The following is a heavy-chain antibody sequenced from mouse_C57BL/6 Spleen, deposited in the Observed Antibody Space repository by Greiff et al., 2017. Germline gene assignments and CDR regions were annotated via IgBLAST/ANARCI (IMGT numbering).Heavy chain of an antibody. CDR1: GYTFTSYW. D-gene: IGHD4-1*01. J-gene: IGHJ2*01. CDR3: AREETGTSGFDY. Sequence: VQLQQPGAELVKPGASVKLSCKASGYTFTSYWMHWVKQRPGQGLEWIGMIHPNSGSTNYNEKFKSKATLTVDKSSSTAYMQLSSLTSEDSAVYYCAREETGTSGFDYGGKGTTLTVSS. CDR2: IHPNSGST. V-gene: IGHV1-64*01.